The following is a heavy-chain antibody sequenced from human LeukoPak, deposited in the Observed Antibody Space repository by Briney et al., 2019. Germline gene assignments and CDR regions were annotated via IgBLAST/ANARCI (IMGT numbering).Heavy chain of an antibody. CDR3: AKDRASSSWYGGSYFDY. V-gene: IGHV3-23*01. J-gene: IGHJ4*02. D-gene: IGHD6-13*01. CDR2: ISGSGGST. CDR1: GFTFSSYA. Sequence: GGSLRLSCAASGFTFSSYAMSWVRQAPGKGLEWVPAISGSGGSTYYADSVKGRFTISRDNSKNTLYLQMNSLRAEDTAVYYCAKDRASSSWYGGSYFDYWGQGTLVTVSS.